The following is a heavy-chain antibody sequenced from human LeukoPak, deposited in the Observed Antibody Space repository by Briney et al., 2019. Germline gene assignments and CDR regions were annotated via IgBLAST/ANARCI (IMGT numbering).Heavy chain of an antibody. CDR1: GFTFSSYG. D-gene: IGHD2-15*01. CDR3: AKDGGSYSLFAFDI. V-gene: IGHV3-33*06. J-gene: IGHJ3*02. CDR2: IWYDGSNK. Sequence: GGSLRLSCAASGFTFSSYGMHWVRQAPGKGLEWVAVIWYDGSNKYYADSVKGRFTISRDNSKNTLYLQMNSLRAEDTAVYYCAKDGGSYSLFAFDIWGQGTMVTVSS.